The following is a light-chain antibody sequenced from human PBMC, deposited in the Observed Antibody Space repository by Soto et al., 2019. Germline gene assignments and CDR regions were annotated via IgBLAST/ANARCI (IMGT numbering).Light chain of an antibody. CDR1: QSLDTW. CDR2: EAS. V-gene: IGKV1-5*03. CDR3: QQYSRYPYA. Sequence: DIQVTQSPATLSAYVGDRVTITCQASQSLDTWLAWYQHKQGKAPKLLVYEASTSQNGVPSRFSGSGSGTDVTRTISSLQPDDVATYYCQQYSRYPYAFGQGTKLDIK. J-gene: IGKJ2*01.